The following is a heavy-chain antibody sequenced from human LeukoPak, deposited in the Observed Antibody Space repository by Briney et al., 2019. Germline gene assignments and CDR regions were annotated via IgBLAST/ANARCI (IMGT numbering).Heavy chain of an antibody. J-gene: IGHJ4*02. CDR2: INPSGSSA. CDR1: GYSFTSYY. Sequence: ASVKVSCKASGYSFTSYYMHRVRQAPGQGLEWMGFINPSGSSAAYAQKFQGRLTMTRDMFTSTDYMELTSLTSDDTAVYYCARDLPRVVRSTTVTDYWGQGTLVTVSS. D-gene: IGHD4-17*01. CDR3: ARDLPRVVRSTTVTDY. V-gene: IGHV1-46*01.